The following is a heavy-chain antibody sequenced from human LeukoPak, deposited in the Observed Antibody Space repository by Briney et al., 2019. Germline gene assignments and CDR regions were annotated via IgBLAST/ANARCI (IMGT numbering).Heavy chain of an antibody. D-gene: IGHD7-27*01. CDR2: INGDGSST. CDR3: ASPETGGFFDY. CDR1: GFTFSSHW. V-gene: IGHV3-74*01. J-gene: IGHJ4*02. Sequence: GGSLRLSCVASGFTFSSHWVRWVRQVPGKGLVWVSRINGDGSSTNYADSVKGRFTISRDNAKNTLYQQMNSLTIEDTAVYYCASPETGGFFDYWGQGTLVTAAS.